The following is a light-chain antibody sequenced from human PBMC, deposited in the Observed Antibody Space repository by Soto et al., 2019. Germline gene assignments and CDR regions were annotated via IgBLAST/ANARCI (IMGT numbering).Light chain of an antibody. CDR3: SSYTSTSTV. CDR2: EVS. V-gene: IGLV2-18*02. J-gene: IGLJ2*01. CDR1: SSDVGSYNR. Sequence: QSVLTQPPSVSGSPGQSVTISCTGTSSDVGSYNRVSWYQQPPDTAPKLLIYEVSNRPSGVPDRFSGSKSGNTASLTISGLQAEDEADYYCSSYTSTSTVFGGGTKLTVL.